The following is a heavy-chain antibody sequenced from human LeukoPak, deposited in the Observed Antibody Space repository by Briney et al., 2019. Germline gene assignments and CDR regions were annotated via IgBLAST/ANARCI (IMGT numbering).Heavy chain of an antibody. V-gene: IGHV3-23*01. CDR3: AKVLIYWRGYYPSFDS. CDR2: IISSGGTT. D-gene: IGHD3-3*01. J-gene: IGHJ4*02. CDR1: GFAFSNYA. Sequence: GGSLRLSCAASGFAFSNYAMSWVRQAPGKGLTWVSTIISSGGTTYSADSVKGRFTISRDNSKNTLSLQMDSLRAEDTAVYYCAKVLIYWRGYYPSFDSWGQGILVTVSS.